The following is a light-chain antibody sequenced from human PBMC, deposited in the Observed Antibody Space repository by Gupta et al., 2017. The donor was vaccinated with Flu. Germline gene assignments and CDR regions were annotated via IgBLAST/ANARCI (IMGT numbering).Light chain of an antibody. CDR2: EAS. J-gene: IGKJ3*01. CDR3: LQRTSGPRFA. Sequence: ERATLSWRTGQNVAESLAWYQQQPGQAPRLIIYEASRRAAGIPDRFSASGSGTDFALTITKLEPADFAVYYCLQRTSGPRFAFGPGTKV. V-gene: IGKV3-11*01. CDR1: QNVAES.